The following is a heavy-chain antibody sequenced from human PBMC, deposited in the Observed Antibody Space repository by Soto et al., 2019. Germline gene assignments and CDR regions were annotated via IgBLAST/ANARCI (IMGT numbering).Heavy chain of an antibody. CDR2: SRNKANGYTT. V-gene: IGHV3-72*01. J-gene: IGHJ4*02. D-gene: IGHD4-17*01. CDR1: GFTFRDHY. Sequence: EVQLVESGGGLVQPGGSLRLSCAASGFTFRDHYMDWVRQAPGKGLEWVGRSRNKANGYTTDYAPSVKGRFIISRDDSDNSLRLQMNSLKIEDTAVYYCARGMTTVADFWGQGTLVTVSA. CDR3: ARGMTTVADF.